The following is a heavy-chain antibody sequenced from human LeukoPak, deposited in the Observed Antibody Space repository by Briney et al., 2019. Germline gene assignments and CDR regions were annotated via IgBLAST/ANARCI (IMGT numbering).Heavy chain of an antibody. Sequence: PSETLSLTCTVSGVSISSDYWSSIRLPPGKGLEWIGYIYYSGSSNYNPSLKSRVTMSVDTSKNQFSLKLTSVTAADTAVYYCARRLRQNLFDPWGQGTLVTVSS. J-gene: IGHJ5*02. CDR3: ARRLRQNLFDP. D-gene: IGHD4-17*01. V-gene: IGHV4-59*08. CDR1: GVSISSDY. CDR2: IYYSGSS.